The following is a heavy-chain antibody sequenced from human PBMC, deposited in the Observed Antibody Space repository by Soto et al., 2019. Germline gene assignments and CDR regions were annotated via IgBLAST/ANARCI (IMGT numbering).Heavy chain of an antibody. V-gene: IGHV4-30-4*01. Sequence: PSATLSLTCTVSGGSISSSSYYWSWIRQPPGKGLEWIGYIYYSGSTYYNPSLKSRVTISVDTSKNQFSLKLSSVTAADTAVYYCARERPDGSRLDPWGQGTLVTSPQ. CDR2: IYYSGST. CDR1: GGSISSSSYY. D-gene: IGHD6-13*01. J-gene: IGHJ5*02. CDR3: ARERPDGSRLDP.